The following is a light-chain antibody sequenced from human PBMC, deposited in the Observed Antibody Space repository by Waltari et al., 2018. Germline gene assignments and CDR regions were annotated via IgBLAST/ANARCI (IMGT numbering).Light chain of an antibody. Sequence: EHVLTQSPGALSLEPGERAILSCRASQSVGRSLAWYQQKPGQAPRLLIYGASIRATGIPDRFSGSGSGTDFSLTISRLEPEDFAAYHCQHYVRLPVTFGQGTKVEIK. CDR1: QSVGRS. V-gene: IGKV3-20*01. J-gene: IGKJ1*01. CDR2: GAS. CDR3: QHYVRLPVT.